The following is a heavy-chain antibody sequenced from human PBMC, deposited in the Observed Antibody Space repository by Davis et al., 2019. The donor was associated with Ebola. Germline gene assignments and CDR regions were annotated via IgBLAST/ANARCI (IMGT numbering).Heavy chain of an antibody. J-gene: IGHJ4*02. CDR2: ISSSSSTI. Sequence: PGGSLRLSCAASGFTSSSYSMNWVRQAPGKGLEWVSYISSSSSTIYYADSVKGRFTISRDNSKNSLYLQMNSLRTEDTALYYCAKDKGSGWSGFDYWGQGTLVTVSS. CDR3: AKDKGSGWSGFDY. D-gene: IGHD6-19*01. CDR1: GFTSSSYS. V-gene: IGHV3-48*04.